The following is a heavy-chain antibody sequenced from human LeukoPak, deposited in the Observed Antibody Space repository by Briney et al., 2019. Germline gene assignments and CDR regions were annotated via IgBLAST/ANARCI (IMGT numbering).Heavy chain of an antibody. CDR2: ISRSGSTI. J-gene: IGHJ6*02. D-gene: IGHD3-10*01. Sequence: PGGSLRLSCAASGFTFSSYELNWVRQAPGKGLEWVSYISRSGSTIYYADSVKGRFTISRDNSKNTLYLQMNSLRAEDLAVYYCAKVAYYYGSGSRYYYYGMDVWGQGTTVTVSS. V-gene: IGHV3-48*03. CDR3: AKVAYYYGSGSRYYYYGMDV. CDR1: GFTFSSYE.